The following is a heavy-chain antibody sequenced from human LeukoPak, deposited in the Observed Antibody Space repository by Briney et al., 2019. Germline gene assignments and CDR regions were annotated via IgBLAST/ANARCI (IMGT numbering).Heavy chain of an antibody. CDR3: VRDARLVNIDAFDV. CDR1: EFTFSGYW. Sequence: GGSLRLSCVASEFTFSGYWMSWVRQAPGKGLEWAANINQDGSEKYYVDSVKGRFTISRDNAKNSLPLQMDSLRAEDTAVYYCVRDARLVNIDAFDVWGRGTKVTVSS. J-gene: IGHJ3*01. V-gene: IGHV3-7*01. CDR2: INQDGSEK. D-gene: IGHD2-21*01.